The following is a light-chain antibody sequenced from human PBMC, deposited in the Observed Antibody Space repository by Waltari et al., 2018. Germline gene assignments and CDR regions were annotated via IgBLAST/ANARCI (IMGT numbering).Light chain of an antibody. CDR2: GAS. Sequence: ETVMTQSPATLSVSPGGRATLSCRASQSLGTTLAWYQQKPGQAPRLLISGASSRATGVPARFSGSGSGTDFTLTISSLQSEDFVVYYCQQYNNWPLYTFGQGTKLEI. V-gene: IGKV3-15*01. J-gene: IGKJ2*01. CDR3: QQYNNWPLYT. CDR1: QSLGTT.